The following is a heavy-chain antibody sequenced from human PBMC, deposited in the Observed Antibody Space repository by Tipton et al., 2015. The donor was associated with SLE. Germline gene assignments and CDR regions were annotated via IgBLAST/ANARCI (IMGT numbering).Heavy chain of an antibody. J-gene: IGHJ4*02. D-gene: IGHD6-25*01. V-gene: IGHV3-74*01. CDR2: IKSDVSST. CDR3: AAASFDY. Sequence: SLRLSCAASGFTVSSNYMNWVRQAPGKGLVWVSRIKSDVSSTSYADSVKGRFTISRDNAKNTLYLQMNSLRAEDTAVYYCAAASFDYWGQGTLVTVSS. CDR1: GFTVSSNY.